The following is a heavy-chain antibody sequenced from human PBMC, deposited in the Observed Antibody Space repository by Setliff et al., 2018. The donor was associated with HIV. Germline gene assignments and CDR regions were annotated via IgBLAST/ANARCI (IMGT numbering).Heavy chain of an antibody. CDR2: IYHNGNT. CDR3: ARVVPVGGNDY. J-gene: IGHJ4*02. Sequence: SETLSLTCTVSSYSISSGYFWGWIRQPPGKGLEWIGTIYHNGNTYYNPSLKSRVTISVDTSKNQYALKLSSVTAADTAMYYCARVVPVGGNDYWGQGTLVTVSS. D-gene: IGHD6-19*01. CDR1: SYSISSGYF. V-gene: IGHV4-38-2*02.